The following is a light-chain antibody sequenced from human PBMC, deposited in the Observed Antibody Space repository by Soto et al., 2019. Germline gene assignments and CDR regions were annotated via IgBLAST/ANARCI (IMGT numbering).Light chain of an antibody. Sequence: QSVLTQPPSASGTPGQRVTISCSGSSSNIGSNTVNWYQQLPGTAAKLLISNIHQRPSGVPDPFSGSKFATSPSLAFSVLHSGDEADYYCAPWDDILNGVVFGGGTQLTVL. CDR2: NIH. J-gene: IGLJ2*01. V-gene: IGLV1-44*01. CDR3: APWDDILNGVV. CDR1: SSNIGSNT.